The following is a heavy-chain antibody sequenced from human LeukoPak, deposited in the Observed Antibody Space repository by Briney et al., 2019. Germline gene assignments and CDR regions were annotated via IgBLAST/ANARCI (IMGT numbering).Heavy chain of an antibody. V-gene: IGHV1-18*01. Sequence: GASVRVSCKASGYTFTSYGISWVRQAPGQGLEWMGWISAYNGNTNYAQKLQGRVTMTTDTSTSTAYMELRSLRSDDTAVYYCARDPVFVNSHGHAFDIWGQGTMVTVSS. CDR2: ISAYNGNT. CDR1: GYTFTSYG. D-gene: IGHD4-23*01. J-gene: IGHJ3*02. CDR3: ARDPVFVNSHGHAFDI.